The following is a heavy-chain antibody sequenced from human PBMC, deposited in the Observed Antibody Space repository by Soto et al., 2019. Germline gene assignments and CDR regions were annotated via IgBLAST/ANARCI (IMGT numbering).Heavy chain of an antibody. D-gene: IGHD3-22*01. CDR3: ASDVDRLTYYYYGMDV. Sequence: QVQLVQSGAEVKKPGSSVKVSCKASGGTFSSYAISWVRQATGQGLEWMGGIIPIFGTANYAQKFQGRVTITADESTSTAYMELSSLRSEDTAVYYCASDVDRLTYYYYGMDVWGQGTTVTVSS. CDR1: GGTFSSYA. CDR2: IIPIFGTA. V-gene: IGHV1-69*01. J-gene: IGHJ6*02.